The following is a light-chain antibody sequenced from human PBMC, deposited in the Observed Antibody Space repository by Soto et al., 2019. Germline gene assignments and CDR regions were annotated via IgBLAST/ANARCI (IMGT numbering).Light chain of an antibody. Sequence: QSALTQPPSASGSPGQSLTISCTGTSSDVGAYKYVSWYQQYPGKAPKLMIYEVTKRPSGVPDRFSGSKSGNTASLTVSGLQAEDEADYYCSSYTSSSPVVFGGGTKLTVL. CDR1: SSDVGAYKY. V-gene: IGLV2-8*01. CDR2: EVT. J-gene: IGLJ2*01. CDR3: SSYTSSSPVV.